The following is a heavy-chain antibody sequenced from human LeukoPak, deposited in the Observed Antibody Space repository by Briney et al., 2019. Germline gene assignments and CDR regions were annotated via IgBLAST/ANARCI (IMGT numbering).Heavy chain of an antibody. V-gene: IGHV3-53*01. CDR1: GFTVSSNY. J-gene: IGHJ4*02. Sequence: GGSLRLSCAASGFTVSSNYMSWVRQAPGKGLEWVSVMYSGGSTYYADSVKGRFTISRDNSKNTLYLQMNSLRAEDTAVYYCARDGYCSGGSCYFGYFDYWGQGTLVTVSS. D-gene: IGHD2-15*01. CDR3: ARDGYCSGGSCYFGYFDY. CDR2: MYSGGST.